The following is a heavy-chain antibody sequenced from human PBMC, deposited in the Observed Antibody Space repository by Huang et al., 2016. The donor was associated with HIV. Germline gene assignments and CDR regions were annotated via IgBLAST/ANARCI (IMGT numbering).Heavy chain of an antibody. D-gene: IGHD1-26*01. V-gene: IGHV2-5*02. CDR3: AHSKVGTSSFDY. J-gene: IGHJ4*02. CDR2: IYWDDDK. Sequence: QITLKESGPTLVKPTQTLTLTCTFSGFSLSTYGVGVGWIRQPPGQALEWLALIYWDDDKRYSPSLRRRLTISKDTSKTQVVITMTNLEPVDTATYYCAHSKVGTSSFDYWGQGILVIVSS. CDR1: GFSLSTYGVG.